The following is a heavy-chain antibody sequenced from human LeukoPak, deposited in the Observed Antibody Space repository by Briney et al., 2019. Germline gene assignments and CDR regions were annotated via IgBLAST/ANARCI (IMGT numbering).Heavy chain of an antibody. J-gene: IGHJ5*02. D-gene: IGHD6-19*01. CDR1: GGSISSNDHF. Sequence: PSETLSLTCTVSGGSISSNDHFWGWVRQPPGKGLEWIGNIYYSASGHYNPSLKSRVTISVDTSKNQFSLKLSSVTATDTAVYYCARRRAGRDWFDPWGQGTLVTVSS. CDR3: ARRRAGRDWFDP. V-gene: IGHV4-39*01. CDR2: IYYSASG.